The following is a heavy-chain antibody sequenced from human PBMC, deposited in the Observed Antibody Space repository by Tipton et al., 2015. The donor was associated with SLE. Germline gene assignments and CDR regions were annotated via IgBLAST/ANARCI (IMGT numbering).Heavy chain of an antibody. CDR1: GGSISSGSYY. Sequence: TLSLTCTVSGGSISSGSYYWSWIRQPAGKGLEWIGHIYTSGSTNYNPSLKSRVTISVDTSKNQFSLKLSSVTAADTAVYYCARERGLGYDYWGQGTLVTVSS. CDR3: ARERGLGYDY. J-gene: IGHJ4*02. V-gene: IGHV4-61*09. CDR2: IYTSGST. D-gene: IGHD3-16*01.